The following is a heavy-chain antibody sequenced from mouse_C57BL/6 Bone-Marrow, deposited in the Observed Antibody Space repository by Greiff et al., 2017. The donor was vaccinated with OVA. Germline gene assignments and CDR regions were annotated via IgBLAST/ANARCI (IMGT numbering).Heavy chain of an antibody. D-gene: IGHD1-1*01. CDR1: GFTFSSYG. J-gene: IGHJ3*01. CDR3: ARRNEIYYYGSSYQAWCAY. CDR2: ISSGGSYT. Sequence: EVQLQQSGGDLVKPGGSLKLSCAASGFTFSSYGMSWVRQTPDKRLEWVATISSGGSYTYYPDSVKGRFTISRDNAKNTLYLQMSSLRSEDTAMYYCARRNEIYYYGSSYQAWCAYWGQGTLVTVSA. V-gene: IGHV5-6*01.